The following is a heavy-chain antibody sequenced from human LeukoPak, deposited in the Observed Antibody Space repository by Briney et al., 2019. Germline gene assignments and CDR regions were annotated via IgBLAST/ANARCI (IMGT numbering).Heavy chain of an antibody. CDR1: GGSMNQYY. CDR2: INHSGST. Sequence: SETLSLTCTVSGGSMNQYYWSWIRQPAGKGLEWIGEINHSGSTNYNPSLKSRVTISVDTSKNQFSLKLSSVTAADTAVYYCASTPYYYYYMDVWGKGTTVTVSS. V-gene: IGHV4-34*01. J-gene: IGHJ6*03. CDR3: ASTPYYYYYMDV.